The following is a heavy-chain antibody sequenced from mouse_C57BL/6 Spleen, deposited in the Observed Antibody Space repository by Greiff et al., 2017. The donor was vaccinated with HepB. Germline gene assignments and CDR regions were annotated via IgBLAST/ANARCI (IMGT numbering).Heavy chain of an antibody. CDR2: INPNNGGT. CDR3: ARDYYDYDRAMDY. J-gene: IGHJ4*01. D-gene: IGHD2-4*01. V-gene: IGHV1-26*01. Sequence: EVQLQQSGPELVKPGASVKISCKASGYTFTDYYMNWVKQSHGKSLEWIGDINPNNGGTSYNQKFKGKATLTVDKSSSTAYMELRSLTSEDSAVYYCARDYYDYDRAMDYWGQGTSVTVSS. CDR1: GYTFTDYY.